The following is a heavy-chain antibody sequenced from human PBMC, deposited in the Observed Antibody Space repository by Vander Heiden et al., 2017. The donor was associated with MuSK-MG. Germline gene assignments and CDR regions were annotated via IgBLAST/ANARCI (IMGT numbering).Heavy chain of an antibody. D-gene: IGHD6-19*01. CDR3: ARVGNDGGWYSAEFDY. V-gene: IGHV3-7*01. Sequence: EVQLVESGGGLVQPGGSLRLSCAASGFTFPNYWMGWVRQSPGKGLEWVASIKIDGSEKFYVDSVKGRFTISRDNAKNSVFLQVNSLRAEDTSVYYCARVGNDGGWYSAEFDYWGQGTLVTVSS. CDR1: GFTFPNYW. CDR2: IKIDGSEK. J-gene: IGHJ4*02.